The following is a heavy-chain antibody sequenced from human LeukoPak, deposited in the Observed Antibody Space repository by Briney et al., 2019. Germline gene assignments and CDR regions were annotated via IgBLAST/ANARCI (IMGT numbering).Heavy chain of an antibody. Sequence: PSETLSLTCAVYGGSFSGYYWSWIRQPPGKGLEWIGEINHSGSTNYNPSLKSRVTISVDTSKNQFSLKLSSVTAADTAVYYCAITSGLPGAFDIWGQGTMVTVSS. V-gene: IGHV4-34*01. CDR3: AITSGLPGAFDI. J-gene: IGHJ3*02. D-gene: IGHD5-12*01. CDR1: GGSFSGYY. CDR2: INHSGST.